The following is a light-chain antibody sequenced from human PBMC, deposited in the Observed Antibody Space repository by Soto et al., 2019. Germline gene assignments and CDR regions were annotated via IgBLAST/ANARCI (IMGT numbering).Light chain of an antibody. CDR2: GVN. CDR1: SSDIGAYDY. Sequence: QSALSQPHSVSGSPGQSVTISCTGTSSDIGAYDYVSWYQQHPGKAPKLMIYGVNKRPSGVSDRFSGSKSGNTASLTISGLQAEDEADYYCTSYTSSGTVLFGGGTKLTVL. CDR3: TSYTSSGTVL. J-gene: IGLJ2*01. V-gene: IGLV2-11*01.